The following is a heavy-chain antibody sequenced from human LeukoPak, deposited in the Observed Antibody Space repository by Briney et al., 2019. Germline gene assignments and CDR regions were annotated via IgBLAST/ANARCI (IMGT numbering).Heavy chain of an antibody. Sequence: PSETLSLTCTVSGGSISSSSYYWGWIRQPPGKGLEWIGTIYYSGNTYYNPSLTSRVTISVDTSKNQFSLKLSSVTAADTAVYYCARHKDYYYSYMDVWGKGTTVTISS. CDR1: GGSISSSSYY. J-gene: IGHJ6*03. V-gene: IGHV4-39*01. CDR3: ARHKDYYYSYMDV. CDR2: IYYSGNT.